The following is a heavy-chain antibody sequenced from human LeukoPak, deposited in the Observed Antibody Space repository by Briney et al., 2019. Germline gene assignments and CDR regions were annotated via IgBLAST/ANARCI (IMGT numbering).Heavy chain of an antibody. Sequence: GGSLRLSCAASGFTFSNAWMNWVRQAPGKGLEWVGRIKSKTDGGTTDYAAPVKGRFTISRDDSKNTLYLQMNSLRAEDTAVYYCAMTTVGFDYWGQGALVTVSS. D-gene: IGHD4-23*01. J-gene: IGHJ4*02. CDR3: AMTTVGFDY. CDR2: IKSKTDGGTT. CDR1: GFTFSNAW. V-gene: IGHV3-15*07.